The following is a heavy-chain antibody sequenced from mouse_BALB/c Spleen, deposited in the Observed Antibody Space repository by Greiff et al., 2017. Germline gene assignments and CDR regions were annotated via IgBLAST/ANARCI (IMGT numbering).Heavy chain of an antibody. V-gene: IGHV1S135*01. D-gene: IGHD2-14*01. CDR1: GYSFTSYY. CDR2: IDPFNGGT. J-gene: IGHJ4*01. Sequence: EVQLKESGPELMKPGASVKISCKASGYSFTSYYMHWVKQSHGKSLEWIGYIDPFNGGTSYNQKFKGKATLTVDKSSSTAYMHLSSLTSEDSAVYYCARLGYDGYYYAMDYWGQGTSVTVSS. CDR3: ARLGYDGYYYAMDY.